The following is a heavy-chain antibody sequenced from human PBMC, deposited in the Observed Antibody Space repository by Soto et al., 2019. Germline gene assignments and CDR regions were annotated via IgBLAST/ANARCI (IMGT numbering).Heavy chain of an antibody. Sequence: EVQLVESGGGLVKPGGSLRLSCAASGFTFSSYSMNWVRQAPGKGLEWVSSISSSSSYIYYADSVKGRFTISRDNAKNSLYLQMNSLRAEDTAVYCCARGNSSSWHFDYWGQGTLVTVSS. V-gene: IGHV3-21*01. J-gene: IGHJ4*02. CDR2: ISSSSSYI. D-gene: IGHD6-13*01. CDR3: ARGNSSSWHFDY. CDR1: GFTFSSYS.